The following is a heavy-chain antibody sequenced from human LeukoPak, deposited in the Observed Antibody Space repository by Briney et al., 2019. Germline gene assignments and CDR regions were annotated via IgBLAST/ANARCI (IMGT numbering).Heavy chain of an antibody. D-gene: IGHD5-24*01. CDR2: IYYSGST. CDR3: ASRHGYNLSFDY. J-gene: IGHJ4*02. V-gene: IGHV4-59*08. CDR1: GASISSSYY. Sequence: PSETLSLTCTVSGASISSSYYWSWIRQPPGKGLEWIGYIYYSGSTNYNPSLKSRVTISVDTSKNQFSLKLSSVTAADTAVYYCASRHGYNLSFDYWGQGTLVTVPS.